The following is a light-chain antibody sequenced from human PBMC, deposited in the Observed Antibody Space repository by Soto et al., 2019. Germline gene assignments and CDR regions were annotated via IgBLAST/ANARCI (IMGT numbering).Light chain of an antibody. J-gene: IGLJ2*01. CDR2: VESDGTY. CDR1: SGHSTNI. CDR3: ETWDTDAQV. V-gene: IGLV4-60*03. Sequence: QAVVTQSSSASASLGSSVRLTCSLSSGHSTNIIAWHQHQPGEAPRYLMKVESDGTYIKGSGVPGRFSGSSSGTDRYLTISNLQSEDEADYYCETWDTDAQVFGGGTKLTVL.